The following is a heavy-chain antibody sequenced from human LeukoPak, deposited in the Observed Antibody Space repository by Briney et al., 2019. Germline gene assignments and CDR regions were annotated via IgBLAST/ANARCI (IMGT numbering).Heavy chain of an antibody. CDR3: AKDLGYKYGYFY. V-gene: IGHV3-30*02. J-gene: IGHJ4*02. CDR2: IQYDGINV. CDR1: GFTFSNYG. D-gene: IGHD5-18*01. Sequence: GGSLRLSCATSGFTFSNYGMHWVRQVPGKGLQWVAFIQYDGINVYYADSVKGRFTISRDNSKNTLSLQMSSLRAEDTAVYYCAKDLGYKYGYFYWGQGTLVTVSS.